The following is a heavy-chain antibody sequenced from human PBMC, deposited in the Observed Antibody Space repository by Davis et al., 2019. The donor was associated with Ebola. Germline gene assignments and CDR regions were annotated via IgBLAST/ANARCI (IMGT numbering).Heavy chain of an antibody. CDR3: ARVIERGGVAGNWYFDL. V-gene: IGHV4-59*12. D-gene: IGHD3-3*01. Sequence: MPSETLSLTCTVSGGSISSYFWSWIRQPPGKGLEWIGYIYYSGSTNYNPSLKSRVTISVDTSKNQFSLKLSSVTAADTAVYYCARVIERGGVAGNWYFDLWGRGTLVTVSS. CDR1: GGSISSYF. CDR2: IYYSGST. J-gene: IGHJ2*01.